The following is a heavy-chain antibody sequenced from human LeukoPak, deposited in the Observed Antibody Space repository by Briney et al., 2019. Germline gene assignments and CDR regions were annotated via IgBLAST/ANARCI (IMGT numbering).Heavy chain of an antibody. D-gene: IGHD3-3*01. J-gene: IGHJ6*03. Sequence: GGSLRLSCAASGFTFSSYAMHWVRQAPGKGLEYVSAISSNGGSTYYANSVKGRFTISRDNSKNTLYLQMGNLRAEDMAVYYCARDFQNYDFYYMDVWGKGTTVTVSS. CDR1: GFTFSSYA. CDR2: ISSNGGST. V-gene: IGHV3-64*01. CDR3: ARDFQNYDFYYMDV.